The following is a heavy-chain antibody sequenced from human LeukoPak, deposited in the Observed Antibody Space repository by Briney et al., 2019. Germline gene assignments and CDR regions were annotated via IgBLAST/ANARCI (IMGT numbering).Heavy chain of an antibody. CDR3: AKTYDSSGSNAFDI. Sequence: GRSLRLSCAASGFTFDDYAMHWVRHAPGKGLEWVSGISWNSGSIGYADSVKGRFTISRDNAKNSLYLQMNSLRAEDTALYYCAKTYDSSGSNAFDIWGQGTMVTVSS. V-gene: IGHV3-9*01. J-gene: IGHJ3*02. CDR1: GFTFDDYA. CDR2: ISWNSGSI. D-gene: IGHD3-22*01.